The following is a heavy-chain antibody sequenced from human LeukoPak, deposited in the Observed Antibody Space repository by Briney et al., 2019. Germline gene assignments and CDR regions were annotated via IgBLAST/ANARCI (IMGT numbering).Heavy chain of an antibody. CDR2: ISYDGSNK. J-gene: IGHJ3*02. V-gene: IGHV3-30*04. CDR3: ARDRGRLFDAFDI. Sequence: QSGGSLRLSCAASGFTFSSYAMHWVRQAPGKGLEWVAVISYDGSNKYYADSVKGRLTISRDNSKNTLYLQMNSLRAEDTAVYYCARDRGRLFDAFDIWGQGTMVTVSS. CDR1: GFTFSSYA. D-gene: IGHD3-10*01.